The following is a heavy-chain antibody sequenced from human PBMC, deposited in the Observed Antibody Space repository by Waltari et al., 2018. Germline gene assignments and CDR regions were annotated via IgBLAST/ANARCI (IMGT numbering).Heavy chain of an antibody. V-gene: IGHV4-4*02. J-gene: IGHJ4*01. CDR3: ARDRGRGLYLDS. CDR1: GDSMSSSDW. D-gene: IGHD2-15*01. CDR2: VHGSGRI. Sequence: QLQLQESGPGLVKPSGTLSLTCVVSGDSMSSSDWWSWVRQSPGKGLGWVGQVHGSGRINYNPSFASRVSISLDASPRQFSLKVLSATAADTGIYYCARDRGRGLYLDSWGQGILVTVS.